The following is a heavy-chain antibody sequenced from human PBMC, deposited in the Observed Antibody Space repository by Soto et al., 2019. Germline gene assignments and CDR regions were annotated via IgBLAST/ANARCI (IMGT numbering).Heavy chain of an antibody. D-gene: IGHD2-2*01. V-gene: IGHV1-69*01. Sequence: QVQLVQSGAEVEKPGSSEKVSCKASGGTFSSYAISWVRQAPGQGLEWMGGIIPISGTANYAQKFQGRVTITADESTSTADMELSSLRSADTAVYYCARSQGSSTSFDIYYYYYYGRDVWGQGTTVTVSS. CDR3: ARSQGSSTSFDIYYYYYYGRDV. J-gene: IGHJ6*02. CDR1: GGTFSSYA. CDR2: IIPISGTA.